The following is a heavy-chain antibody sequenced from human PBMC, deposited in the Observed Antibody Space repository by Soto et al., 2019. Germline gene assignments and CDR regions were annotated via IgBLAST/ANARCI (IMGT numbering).Heavy chain of an antibody. CDR2: IYYSGST. V-gene: IGHV4-59*08. D-gene: IGHD3-3*01. Sequence: AETLSLPCTVSGGSLSRHDWSWIRQPPGKGLEGMGDIYYSGSTNYNPSLKSRVTISVDTSKNQFALKRSSGPAAGQAGGKGREWVSLIGESGTPTYYAASVKGRFTISRDNSGNTLFLEMYSLRAEDTAVYYCARYIPGVRYYGMDVWGQGTTVTVSS. CDR3: REWVSLIGESGTPTYYAASVKGRFTISRDNSGNTLFLEMYSLRAEDTAVYYCARYIPGVRYYGMDV. CDR1: GGSLSRHD. J-gene: IGHJ6*02.